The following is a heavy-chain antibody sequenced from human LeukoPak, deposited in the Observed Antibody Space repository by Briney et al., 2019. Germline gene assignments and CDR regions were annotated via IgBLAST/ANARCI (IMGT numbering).Heavy chain of an antibody. CDR1: GGSISSYY. J-gene: IGHJ4*02. D-gene: IGHD2-8*01. V-gene: IGHV4-4*07. Sequence: SETLSLTCTVSGGSISSYYWSWIRQPAGKGLEWIGRIYTSGSTNYNPSLESRVTMSVDTSKNQFSLKLSSVTAADTAVYYCARESIRLGTNYFDYWGQGTLVTVSS. CDR3: ARESIRLGTNYFDY. CDR2: IYTSGST.